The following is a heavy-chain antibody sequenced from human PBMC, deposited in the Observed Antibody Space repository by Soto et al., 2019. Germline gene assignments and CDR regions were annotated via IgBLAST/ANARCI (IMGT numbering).Heavy chain of an antibody. CDR2: IYYSGST. D-gene: IGHD3-10*01. Sequence: SETLSLTCTVSGGSISSYYWSWIRQPPGKGLEWIGYIYYSGSTNYNPSLKSRVTISVDTSKNQFSLKLSSVTAADTAVYYCARLGAMVRGVTRSYFDYWGQGTLVTVSS. J-gene: IGHJ4*02. CDR1: GGSISSYY. CDR3: ARLGAMVRGVTRSYFDY. V-gene: IGHV4-59*08.